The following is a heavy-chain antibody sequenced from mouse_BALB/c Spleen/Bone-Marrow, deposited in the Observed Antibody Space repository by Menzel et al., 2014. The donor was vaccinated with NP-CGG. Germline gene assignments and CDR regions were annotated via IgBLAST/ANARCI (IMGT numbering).Heavy chain of an antibody. J-gene: IGHJ2*01. V-gene: IGHV1-54*01. D-gene: IGHD3-2*01. Sequence: VQLQQSGAELVRPGTSVKESCKASGYAFTNYLIEWVKQRPGQGLEWIGVINPGSGGTNYNEKFKGKATLTADKSSSTAYMQLSSLTSDDSAVYFCAREWTARTTSYRGQGITLTVSS. CDR1: GYAFTNYL. CDR2: INPGSGGT. CDR3: AREWTARTTSY.